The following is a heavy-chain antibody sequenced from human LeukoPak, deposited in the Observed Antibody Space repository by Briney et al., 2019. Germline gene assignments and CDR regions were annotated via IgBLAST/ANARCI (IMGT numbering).Heavy chain of an antibody. Sequence: GGSLRLPCAASGFTFSSYGMHWVRQAPGKGLEWVAVISYDGSNKYYADSVKGRFTISRDNSKNTLYLQMNSLRAEDTAVYYCAKESPITMVRGVMPVIDYWGQGTLVTVSS. D-gene: IGHD3-10*01. CDR3: AKESPITMVRGVMPVIDY. J-gene: IGHJ4*02. CDR2: ISYDGSNK. CDR1: GFTFSSYG. V-gene: IGHV3-30*18.